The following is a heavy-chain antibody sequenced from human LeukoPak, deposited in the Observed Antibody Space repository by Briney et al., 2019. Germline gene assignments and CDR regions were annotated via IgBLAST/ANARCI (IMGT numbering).Heavy chain of an antibody. J-gene: IGHJ4*02. Sequence: PSETLSLTCTVSGASISSDYWNWIRQPPGKGLEWIGYIHYTGTTNYNPSLKSRVTISVDTFKTQFSLKVTSVTAADTAVYYCATRGYYFDYWGQGTLVTVSS. CDR3: ATRGYYFDY. V-gene: IGHV4-59*12. D-gene: IGHD3-10*01. CDR2: IHYTGTT. CDR1: GASISSDY.